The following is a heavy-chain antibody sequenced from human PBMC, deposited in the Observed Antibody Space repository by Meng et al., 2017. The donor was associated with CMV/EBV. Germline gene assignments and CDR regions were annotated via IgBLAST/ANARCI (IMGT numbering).Heavy chain of an antibody. CDR2: ISSSGSTI. D-gene: IGHD3-3*01. V-gene: IGHV3-11*01. CDR3: ARVSGVRVFLEPYYYGMDV. CDR1: GVTFSGYY. J-gene: IGHJ6*02. Sequence: GGSLRLSCAASGVTFSGYYMSWSRQAPGKGLEWVSYISSSGSTIYYADSVKGRFTISRDNAKNSLYLQMNSLRAEDTAVYYCARVSGVRVFLEPYYYGMDVWGQGTTVTVSS.